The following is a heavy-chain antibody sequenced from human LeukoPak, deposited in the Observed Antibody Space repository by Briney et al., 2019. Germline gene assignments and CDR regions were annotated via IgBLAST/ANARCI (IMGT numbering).Heavy chain of an antibody. V-gene: IGHV4-4*02. CDR3: ARVHCSGGSCYSDY. D-gene: IGHD2-15*01. CDR2: IYHSGST. J-gene: IGHJ4*02. CDR1: GGSISSSNW. Sequence: SETLSLTCAVSGGSISSSNWWSWVRQPPGKGLEWIGEIYHSGSTIYNPSLKSRVTISVDKSKNQFSLKLSSVTAADTAVYYCARVHCSGGSCYSDYWGQGTLVTVSS.